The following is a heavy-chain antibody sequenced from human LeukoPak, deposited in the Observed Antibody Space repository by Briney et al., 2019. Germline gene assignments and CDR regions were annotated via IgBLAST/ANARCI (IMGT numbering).Heavy chain of an antibody. D-gene: IGHD3-22*01. Sequence: PSETLSLTCTVSADSISNYFWSWSRQPAGKGLEWIGRIYPSGSTDYNPSLKSRVTMSLDTSKNQFSLKLWSVTAADTAVYYCARELKSYDGSGFYHDSWGQGTLVTVSS. J-gene: IGHJ4*02. CDR1: ADSISNYF. CDR3: ARELKSYDGSGFYHDS. CDR2: IYPSGST. V-gene: IGHV4-4*07.